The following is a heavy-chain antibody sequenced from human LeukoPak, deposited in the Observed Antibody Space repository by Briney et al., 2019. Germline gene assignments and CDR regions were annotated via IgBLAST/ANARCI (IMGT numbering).Heavy chain of an antibody. Sequence: GGSLRLSCTLSGYDLCNHCITGCPQASGKGLEWVSGISGGGDNTYYADSVKGRFTISRDTSKNMVYLEMNSLRAEDTAVYYFSKAVRDAAIDYWGQGTLVTVSS. V-gene: IGHV3-23*01. CDR3: SKAVRDAAIDY. D-gene: IGHD2-2*02. J-gene: IGHJ4*02. CDR1: GYDLCNHC. CDR2: ISGGGDNT.